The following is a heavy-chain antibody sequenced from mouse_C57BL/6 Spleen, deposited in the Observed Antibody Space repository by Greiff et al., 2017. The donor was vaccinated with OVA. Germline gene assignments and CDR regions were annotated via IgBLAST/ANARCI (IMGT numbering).Heavy chain of an antibody. D-gene: IGHD3-1*01. V-gene: IGHV1-85*01. J-gene: IGHJ2*01. CDR1: GYTFTSYD. CDR3: ARRGYDYSSYYDY. Sequence: QVQLQQSGPELVKPGASVKLSCKASGYTFTSYDINWVKQRPGQGLEWIGWIYPRDGSTKYNEKFKGKATLTVDTSSSTAYMELHSLTSEDSAVYLCARRGYDYSSYYDYWGQGTTLTVSS. CDR2: IYPRDGST.